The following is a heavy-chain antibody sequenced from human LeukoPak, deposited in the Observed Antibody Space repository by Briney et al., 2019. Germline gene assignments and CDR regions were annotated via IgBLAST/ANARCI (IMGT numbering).Heavy chain of an antibody. CDR2: INSDGSST. Sequence: GGSLRLSCAASGFTFSSYWMHWVRQVPGKGLVWVSRINSDGSSTTYADSVKGRFTISRDNAKKTLYLQMNSLRAEDTAVYYCARERVYPGDYWGQGTLVTVSS. D-gene: IGHD6-6*01. V-gene: IGHV3-74*01. CDR1: GFTFSSYW. CDR3: ARERVYPGDY. J-gene: IGHJ4*02.